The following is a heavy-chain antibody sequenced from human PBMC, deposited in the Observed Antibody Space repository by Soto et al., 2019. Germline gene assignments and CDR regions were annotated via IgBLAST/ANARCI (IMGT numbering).Heavy chain of an antibody. CDR3: ARGHGVIIGAMDV. D-gene: IGHD3-3*01. CDR2: ISSYNIDT. J-gene: IGHJ6*02. CDR1: GYRFETYA. Sequence: GASVKVSCKSSGYRFETYAMSWVRRAPGQGLEWMGWISSYNIDTYYAPKFQDRVTMTKDTSTGTAYMELRSLRSDDTAVYYCARGHGVIIGAMDVWGQGTTVTVSS. V-gene: IGHV1-18*01.